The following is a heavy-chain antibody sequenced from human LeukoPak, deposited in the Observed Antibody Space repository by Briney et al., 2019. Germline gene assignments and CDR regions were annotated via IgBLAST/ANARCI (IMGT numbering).Heavy chain of an antibody. CDR1: GGTFSSYA. V-gene: IGHV1-69*13. CDR3: ARDVVVTARYYCYGMDV. D-gene: IGHD2-21*02. J-gene: IGHJ6*02. CDR2: IIPIFGTA. Sequence: VASVKVSCKASGGTFSSYAISWVRQAPGQGLEWMGGIIPIFGTANYAQKFQGRVTITADESTSTAYMELSSLRSEDTAVYYCARDVVVTARYYCYGMDVWGQGTTVTVSS.